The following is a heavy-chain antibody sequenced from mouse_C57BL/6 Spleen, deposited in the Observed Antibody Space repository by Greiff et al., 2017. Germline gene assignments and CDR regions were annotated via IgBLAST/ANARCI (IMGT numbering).Heavy chain of an antibody. Sequence: EVQLQPSGPELVKPGASVQIPCKASGYTFTDYNMDWVKQSHGKSLEWIGDINPNNGGTIYNEKFKGKATLTVDKSSSTAYMELRSLTSEDTAVYYISRRVAQALRDYWGQGTTLTVSS. CDR2: INPNNGGT. CDR1: GYTFTDYN. J-gene: IGHJ2*01. CDR3: SRRVAQALRDY. V-gene: IGHV1-18*01. D-gene: IGHD3-2*02.